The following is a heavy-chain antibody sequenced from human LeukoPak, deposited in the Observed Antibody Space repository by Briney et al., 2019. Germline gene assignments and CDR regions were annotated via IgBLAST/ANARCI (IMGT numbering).Heavy chain of an antibody. CDR3: AREIKYGGRYNWFDP. CDR1: GYAFTSYG. D-gene: IGHD4-23*01. J-gene: IGHJ5*02. Sequence: ASVKVSCKASGYAFTSYGISWVRQAPGQGLEWMGWISAYNGNTNYAQKLQGRVTMHTDTSTSTAYMELRSLRSDDTAVYYCAREIKYGGRYNWFDPWGQGTLVTVSS. CDR2: ISAYNGNT. V-gene: IGHV1-18*01.